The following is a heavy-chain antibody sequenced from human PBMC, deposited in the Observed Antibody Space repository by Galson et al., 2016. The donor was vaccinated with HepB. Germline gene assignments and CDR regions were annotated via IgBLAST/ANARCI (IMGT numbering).Heavy chain of an antibody. CDR1: GGSVSSGGYY. D-gene: IGHD4-11*01. V-gene: IGHV4-31*03. CDR3: ARGGTTKNGFDF. J-gene: IGHJ3*01. Sequence: TLSLTCTVSGGSVSSGGYYWSWIHQHPGKGLEWIGYIYGSGNTYYNPSLNSRFTISQDTSKNQFSLNVSSVTAADTAVYYCARGGTTKNGFDFWGQGTMGTVSS. CDR2: IYGSGNT.